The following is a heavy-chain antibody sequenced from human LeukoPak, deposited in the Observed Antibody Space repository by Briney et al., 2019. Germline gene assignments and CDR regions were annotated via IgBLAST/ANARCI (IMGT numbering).Heavy chain of an antibody. CDR1: GFSFSSYG. V-gene: IGHV3-23*01. CDR2: ISVSGGNT. D-gene: IGHD6-19*01. J-gene: IGHJ4*02. Sequence: GGSLRLSCAASGFSFSSYGMSWVRQAPGEGPEWVSGISVSGGNTYYADSVKGRFTISRDNSKNTLYLQMNSLRAEDTAVYYCARDQGSGWWAYWGQGTLVTVSS. CDR3: ARDQGSGWWAY.